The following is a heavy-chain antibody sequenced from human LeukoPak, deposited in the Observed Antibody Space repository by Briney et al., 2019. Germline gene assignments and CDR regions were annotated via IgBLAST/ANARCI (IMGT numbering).Heavy chain of an antibody. V-gene: IGHV4-59*08. CDR1: GDSLTSYY. CDR3: ARRGSLGPFDY. Sequence: PSETLSLTCTVSGDSLTSYYWSWIRQPPGKGLEWIGYIYYSGSTNYNPSLKSRVTISVDTSKNQFTLKLSSVTAADTAVYYCARRGSLGPFDYWGQGTLVTVSS. D-gene: IGHD7-27*01. CDR2: IYYSGST. J-gene: IGHJ4*02.